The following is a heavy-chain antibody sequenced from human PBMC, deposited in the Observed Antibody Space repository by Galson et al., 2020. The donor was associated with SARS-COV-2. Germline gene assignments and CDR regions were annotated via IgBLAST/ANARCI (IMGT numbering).Heavy chain of an antibody. Sequence: GGSLRLSCAASGFTFRSYRMTWVRQAPGKGLEWVSSISSSSYIYYADSVKGRFTISRDNAKNSLYLQMNSLRAEDTAVYYCARHVLEWLLYPPLGMDVWGQGTTVTVSS. CDR3: ARHVLEWLLYPPLGMDV. CDR2: ISSSSYI. D-gene: IGHD3-3*01. V-gene: IGHV3-21*01. J-gene: IGHJ6*02. CDR1: GFTFRSYR.